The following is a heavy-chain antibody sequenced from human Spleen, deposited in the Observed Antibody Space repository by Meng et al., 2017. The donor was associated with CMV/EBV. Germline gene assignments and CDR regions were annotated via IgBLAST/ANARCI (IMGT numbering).Heavy chain of an antibody. CDR3: ARRDVLGEFDN. CDR2: FYYSGST. J-gene: IGHJ4*02. D-gene: IGHD3-16*01. CDR1: GGSINSYF. Sequence: LTCTVSGGSINSYFWGWIRQPPGKGLEWIGSFYYSGSTYYNPSLKSRVTISVDTSKNQFSLNLSSVAAADTAVYYCARRDVLGEFDNWGQGTLVTVSS. V-gene: IGHV4-39*01.